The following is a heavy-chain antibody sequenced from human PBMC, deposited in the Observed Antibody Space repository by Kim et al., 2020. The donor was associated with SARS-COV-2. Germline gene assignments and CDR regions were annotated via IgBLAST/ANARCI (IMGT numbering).Heavy chain of an antibody. V-gene: IGHV3-15*01. D-gene: IGHD3-22*01. CDR1: GITVGNAW. CDR3: PTLWSSGHTGRVGF. CDR2: MKSKTDGGTA. J-gene: IGHJ1*01. Sequence: WGSLRLSCAVSGITVGNAWMSWGRQAPGKGREWGGRMKSKTDGGTADYAAPVKGRCTISREDAKNTLYLQMNSLKNEDPAVYYCPTLWSSGHTGRVGFWGRGTLVTVSS.